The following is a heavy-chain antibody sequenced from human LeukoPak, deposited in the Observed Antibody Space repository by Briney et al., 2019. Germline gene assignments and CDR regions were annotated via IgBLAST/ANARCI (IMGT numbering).Heavy chain of an antibody. V-gene: IGHV3-11*04. Sequence: GGSLRLSCAVSGFTFSDYYKSWLRQAPGKGLEWVSYICSNGSTIYYADSVKGRFTISRDNAKNSLYLQMNSLRAEDTAVYYCARDSSSSGGKYYYYYYYMDVWGKGTTVTVSS. D-gene: IGHD6-13*01. CDR1: GFTFSDYY. CDR3: ARDSSSSGGKYYYYYYYMDV. CDR2: ICSNGSTI. J-gene: IGHJ6*03.